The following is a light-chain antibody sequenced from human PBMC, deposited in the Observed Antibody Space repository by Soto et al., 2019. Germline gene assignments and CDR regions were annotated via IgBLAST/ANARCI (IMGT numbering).Light chain of an antibody. CDR3: SSYTSASTPLV. CDR1: GSDVGGYNY. J-gene: IGLJ2*01. CDR2: DVS. V-gene: IGLV2-14*01. Sequence: QSLLTQPASVSGSPGQSITISCTGTGSDVGGYNYVSWYQQHPGKAPKVMIYDVSNRPSGVSNRFSGSKSGNTASLTISGLQAEDEAEYYCSSYTSASTPLVFGGGTKLTVL.